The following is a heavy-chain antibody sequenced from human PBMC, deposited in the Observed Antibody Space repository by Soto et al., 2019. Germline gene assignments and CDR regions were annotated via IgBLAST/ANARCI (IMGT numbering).Heavy chain of an antibody. Sequence: GGSLRLSCTASGFTFGDYAMSWFRQAPGKGLEWVGFIRSKAYGGTTEYAASVKGRFTISRDDSKSIAYLQMNSLKTEDTAVYYCTRDSGRVAVVVAAADYWGQGTLVTVSS. D-gene: IGHD2-15*01. J-gene: IGHJ4*02. CDR1: GFTFGDYA. V-gene: IGHV3-49*03. CDR3: TRDSGRVAVVVAAADY. CDR2: IRSKAYGGTT.